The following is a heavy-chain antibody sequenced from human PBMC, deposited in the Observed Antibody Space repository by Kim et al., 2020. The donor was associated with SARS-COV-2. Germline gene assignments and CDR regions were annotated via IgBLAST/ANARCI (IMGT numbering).Heavy chain of an antibody. V-gene: IGHV3-7*01. J-gene: IGHJ4*02. CDR1: GFIFSNYW. CDR2: ISPDGSDK. D-gene: IGHD2-8*01. Sequence: GGSLRLSCVGSGFIFSNYWMMWVRQVPGKGPEFLANISPDGSDKYSMDPMKGRFTISRDNAKNSLYLQMDSLRGDDTAVYFCARSGVEAALDYWGQGTQVTVSS. CDR3: ARSGVEAALDY.